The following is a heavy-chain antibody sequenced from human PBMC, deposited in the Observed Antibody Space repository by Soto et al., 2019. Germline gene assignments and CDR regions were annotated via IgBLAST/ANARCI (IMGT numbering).Heavy chain of an antibody. CDR3: ARGVLYYYGSGSPAPLAY. CDR1: GYTFTGYY. Sequence: ASVKVSCKASGYTFTGYYMHWVRQAPGQGLEWMGWINPNSGGTNYAQKFQGWVTMTRDTSISTAYMELSRLRSDDTAVYYCARGVLYYYGSGSPAPLAYWGQGTLVTVSS. CDR2: INPNSGGT. D-gene: IGHD3-10*01. V-gene: IGHV1-2*04. J-gene: IGHJ4*02.